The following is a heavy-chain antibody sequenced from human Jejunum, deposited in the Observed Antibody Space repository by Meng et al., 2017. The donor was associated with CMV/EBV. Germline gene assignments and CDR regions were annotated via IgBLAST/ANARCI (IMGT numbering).Heavy chain of an antibody. CDR1: GYTFPFYA. CDR3: AREGFSSGWSHFDS. Sequence: SGYTFPFYAMHWVRQAPGQRLEWMAWINPGNGDTEYSQKFQDRLTITVDTSANTASMELSRLRSEDTAVYYCAREGFSSGWSHFDSWGQGTLVTVSS. D-gene: IGHD6-19*01. J-gene: IGHJ4*02. CDR2: INPGNGDT. V-gene: IGHV1-3*01.